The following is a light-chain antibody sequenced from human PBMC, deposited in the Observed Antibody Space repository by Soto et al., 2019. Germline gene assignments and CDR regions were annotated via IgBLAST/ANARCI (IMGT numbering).Light chain of an antibody. J-gene: IGKJ2*01. Sequence: EIVMTQSPATLSVSPGERVTLSCRASQSVSSKLAWFQQKPGQAPRLLIYGAFTRATGIPTRFSGSGSETEFTLTISSLQSEDFAVYYCQLHNMWPHTFGQGTKLEI. V-gene: IGKV3-15*01. CDR1: QSVSSK. CDR3: QLHNMWPHT. CDR2: GAF.